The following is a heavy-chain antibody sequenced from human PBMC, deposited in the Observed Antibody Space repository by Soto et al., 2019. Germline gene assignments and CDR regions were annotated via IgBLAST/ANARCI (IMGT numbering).Heavy chain of an antibody. J-gene: IGHJ5*02. D-gene: IGHD3-22*01. CDR3: ARDRVIDSTSGRFDP. CDR1: GYTFTSYA. CDR2: INAGNGNT. V-gene: IGHV1-3*01. Sequence: ASVKVSCKASGYTFTSYAMHWVRQAPGQRLEWMGWINAGNGNTKYSQKFQGRVTITRDTSASTAYMELSSLRSEDTAVYYCARDRVIDSTSGRFDPWGQGALVTVSS.